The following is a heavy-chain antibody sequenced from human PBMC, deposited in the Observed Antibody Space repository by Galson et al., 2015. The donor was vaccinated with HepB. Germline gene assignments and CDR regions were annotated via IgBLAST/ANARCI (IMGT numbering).Heavy chain of an antibody. V-gene: IGHV1-69*10. Sequence: SVKVSCKASGGTFSTYAITWVRQAPGQGLEWMGGLIPVLGVINYARKLKGRVTITADESTNTSYMELNSLTSEDTAIYYCVRGPAVAGYFDYWGQGTLVTVSS. CDR2: LIPVLGVI. CDR1: GGTFSTYA. J-gene: IGHJ4*02. CDR3: VRGPAVAGYFDY. D-gene: IGHD6-19*01.